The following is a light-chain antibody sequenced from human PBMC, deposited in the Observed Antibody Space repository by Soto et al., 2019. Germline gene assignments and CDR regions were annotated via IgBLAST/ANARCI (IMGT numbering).Light chain of an antibody. CDR2: WTS. V-gene: IGKV4-1*01. J-gene: IGKJ2*01. Sequence: DIVMTQSPDSVAVSLGEGATINCKSSQSVLYSFNNKNCLAWYQQKSGQPPKLLIYWTSTRESGVPDRFSGSGSGTDFTLTITSVQAEDVAVYYCQQYYSLPPAFGQGTKLEIK. CDR1: QSVLYSFNNKNC. CDR3: QQYYSLPPA.